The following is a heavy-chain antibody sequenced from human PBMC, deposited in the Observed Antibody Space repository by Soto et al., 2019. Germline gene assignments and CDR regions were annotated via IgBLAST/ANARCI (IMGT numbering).Heavy chain of an antibody. V-gene: IGHV3-23*01. D-gene: IGHD2-15*01. CDR3: ANQYCSGGSCPLDY. CDR1: GFTFSSYA. CDR2: ISGSGGST. Sequence: GGSLRLSCAASGFTFSSYAMSWVRQAPGKGLEWVSAISGSGGSTYYADSVKGRFTIARDNSKNTLYLQMNSLRAEDKAVYYFANQYCSGGSCPLDYWGQGTLVTVSS. J-gene: IGHJ4*02.